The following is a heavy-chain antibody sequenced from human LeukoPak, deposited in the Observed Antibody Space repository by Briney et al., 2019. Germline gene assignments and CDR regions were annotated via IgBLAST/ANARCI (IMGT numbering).Heavy chain of an antibody. J-gene: IGHJ6*03. V-gene: IGHV1-18*01. CDR2: ISTYNGHT. Sequence: ASVKVSCKASGYTFTSYGVSWVRQAPGQGLEWMGWISTYNGHTNYAQNLQGRVTMTTDTSTSTAYMELRSLRSDDTAVYYCARAGVTIFGVVISVGWGNYYMDVWGKGTTVTVSS. CDR3: ARAGVTIFGVVISVGWGNYYMDV. CDR1: GYTFTSYG. D-gene: IGHD3-3*01.